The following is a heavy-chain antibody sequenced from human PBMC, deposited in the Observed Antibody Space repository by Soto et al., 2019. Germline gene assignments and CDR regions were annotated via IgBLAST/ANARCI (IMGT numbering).Heavy chain of an antibody. D-gene: IGHD3-9*01. J-gene: IGHJ3*02. V-gene: IGHV1-46*03. CDR2: INPSGAST. CDR1: GYTFTSYY. Sequence: GASVKVSCKASGYTFTSYYMHWVRQAPGQGLEWMGIINPSGASTSYAQKFQGRVTMTRDTSTSTVYMELSSLRSEDTAVYYCARGGVLRYFDWSPPDAFDIWGQGAMVTVSS. CDR3: ARGGVLRYFDWSPPDAFDI.